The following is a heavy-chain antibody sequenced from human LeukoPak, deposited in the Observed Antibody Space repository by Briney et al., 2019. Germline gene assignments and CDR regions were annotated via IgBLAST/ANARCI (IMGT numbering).Heavy chain of an antibody. D-gene: IGHD6-25*01. CDR3: ARDFLFRYSSGPRQNHMDV. J-gene: IGHJ6*02. CDR2: INPNSGGT. Sequence: ASVKVSCKASGYTFTGYYMHWVRQAPGQGLEWMGWINPNSGGTNLAQKFQDRVTMTRDTSISTAYMEVNRLRSDDTAVYYCARDFLFRYSSGPRQNHMDVWGQGTTVIVSS. CDR1: GYTFTGYY. V-gene: IGHV1-2*02.